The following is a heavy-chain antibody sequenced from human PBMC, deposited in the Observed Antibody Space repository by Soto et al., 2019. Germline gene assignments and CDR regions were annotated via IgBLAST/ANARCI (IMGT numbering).Heavy chain of an antibody. CDR3: ARTDTAMTTPFGF. V-gene: IGHV4-59*08. J-gene: IGHJ4*02. D-gene: IGHD2-2*01. CDR1: GGSISNFY. CDR2: VDDSGAA. Sequence: QVQLQESGPGLVKPPETLSLTCTVSGGSISNFYWSWIRQSPGKGLEWIGYVDDSGAANYNPSLKSRVSMSVDTSKNQVSLKMSSGTAADTAVYFCARTDTAMTTPFGFWGQGTLVTVSS.